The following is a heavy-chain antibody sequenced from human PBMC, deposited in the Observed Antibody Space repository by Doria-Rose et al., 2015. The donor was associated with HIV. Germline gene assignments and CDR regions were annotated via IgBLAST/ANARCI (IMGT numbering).Heavy chain of an antibody. CDR3: ARIKSSRWYHKYYFDF. V-gene: IGHV2-26*01. D-gene: IGHD6-13*01. Sequence: QITLKESGPVLVKPTETLTLTCTVSGVSLSSPGMGVSWIRQPPGKALEWRATIFSDDERSYKTSLKSRLTISRGTSKSQVVLTMTDMDPVDTATYYCARIKSSRWYHKYYFDFWGQGTLVIVSA. CDR1: GVSLSSPGMG. J-gene: IGHJ4*02. CDR2: IFSDDER.